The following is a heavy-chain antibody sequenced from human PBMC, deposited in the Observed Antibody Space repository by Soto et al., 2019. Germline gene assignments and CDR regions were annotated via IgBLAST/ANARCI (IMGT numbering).Heavy chain of an antibody. CDR2: INWNGDYS. CDR1: GFKFDDYA. CDR3: ARVHSSGWYVEPYDA. D-gene: IGHD6-19*01. V-gene: IGHV3-9*01. J-gene: IGHJ3*01. Sequence: EVQLVESGGNLARPGASLRLSCAASGFKFDDYAFHWVRQAPGKGPEWVSGINWNGDYSGYADSVKGRFTISRDNAGNSVYLQMDTLRPEDTALYYCARVHSSGWYVEPYDAWGQGTMVTVSS.